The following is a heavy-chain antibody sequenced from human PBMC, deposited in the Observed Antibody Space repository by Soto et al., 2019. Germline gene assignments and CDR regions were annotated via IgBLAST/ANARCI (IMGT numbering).Heavy chain of an antibody. CDR2: ISAYNGNT. V-gene: IGHV1-18*01. CDR1: GYTFTSYG. D-gene: IGHD3-3*01. J-gene: IGHJ4*02. CDR3: ARDSQVWASYYDFWSGYYMWYFDY. Sequence: ASVKVSCKASGYTFTSYGISWVRQAPGQGQERMGWISAYNGNTNYAQKLQGRDTMTKDTSTSTDYMELRSLRSDDTAVYYCARDSQVWASYYDFWSGYYMWYFDYWGQGTLVTVSS.